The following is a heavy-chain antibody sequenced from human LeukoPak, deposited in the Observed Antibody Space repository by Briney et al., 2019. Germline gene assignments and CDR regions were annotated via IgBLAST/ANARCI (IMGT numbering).Heavy chain of an antibody. CDR1: GGSTTGYF. J-gene: IGHJ4*02. V-gene: IGHV4-59*01. CDR2: VFYSGGT. CDR3: ARGGRWLQFPYFDY. Sequence: PSETLSLTCTISGGSTTGYFWSWIRQPPGKGLEWIGYVFYSGGTLYNPFLESRVTMSVDTSKNQFSLKLSFVTAADTAVYYCARGGRWLQFPYFDYWGQGTLVTVSS. D-gene: IGHD5-24*01.